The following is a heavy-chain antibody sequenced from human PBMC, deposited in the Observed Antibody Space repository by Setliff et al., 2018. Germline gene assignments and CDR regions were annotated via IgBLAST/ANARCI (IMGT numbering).Heavy chain of an antibody. CDR3: ERDGVFYAMDV. V-gene: IGHV3-7*01. CDR2: INEEGSAK. D-gene: IGHD3-10*01. Sequence: PGGSLRLSCAASGFTFSNLWMAWVRQVPGKGLEWVANINEEGSAKFYVDSVKGRFTISRDNARNSLYLQMNSLRVDDTAVYYCERDGVFYAMDVWGRGTTVTVSS. CDR1: GFTFSNLW. J-gene: IGHJ6*02.